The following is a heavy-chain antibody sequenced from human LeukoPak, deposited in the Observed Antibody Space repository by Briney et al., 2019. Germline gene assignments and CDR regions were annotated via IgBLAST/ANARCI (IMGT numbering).Heavy chain of an antibody. J-gene: IGHJ3*02. CDR2: ITSGGST. CDR3: AKDPNGDYIGAFDI. D-gene: IGHD4-17*01. Sequence: GGSLRLSCAASGFTLSSYSMSWVRQAPGKGLEWVSTITSGGSTHYADSVKGRFTISRDNSKNTLYLQMSSLRAEDTAIYYCAKDPNGDYIGAFDIWGQGTMVTVSS. CDR1: GFTLSSYS. V-gene: IGHV3-23*01.